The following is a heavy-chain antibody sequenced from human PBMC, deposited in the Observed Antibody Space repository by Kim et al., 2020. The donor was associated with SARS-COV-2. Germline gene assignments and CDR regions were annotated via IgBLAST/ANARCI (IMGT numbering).Heavy chain of an antibody. CDR3: ARERFYDILTGERGSWFDP. V-gene: IGHV4-59*01. Sequence: SRVTISVDTSKNQFSLKLSSVTAADTAVYYCARERFYDILTGERGSWFDPWGQGTLVTVSS. D-gene: IGHD3-9*01. J-gene: IGHJ5*02.